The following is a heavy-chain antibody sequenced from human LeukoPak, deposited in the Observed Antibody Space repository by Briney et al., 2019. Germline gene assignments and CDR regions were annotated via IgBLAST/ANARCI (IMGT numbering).Heavy chain of an antibody. Sequence: GASVKVSCKASGHTFTSYYMHWVRQAPGQGLEWMGIINPSGGGTSYAQRFQGRLTMTRDTSTSTVYMELSSLRSEDTAVYYCARDFISILRDTLDYWGQGTLVTVSS. CDR3: ARDFISILRDTLDY. J-gene: IGHJ4*02. CDR2: INPSGGGT. V-gene: IGHV1-46*01. CDR1: GHTFTSYY. D-gene: IGHD3-16*02.